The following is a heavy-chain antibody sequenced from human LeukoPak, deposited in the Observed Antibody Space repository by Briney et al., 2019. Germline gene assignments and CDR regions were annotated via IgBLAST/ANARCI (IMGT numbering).Heavy chain of an antibody. CDR2: VSGGGGST. D-gene: IGHD3-9*01. V-gene: IGHV3-23*01. Sequence: GGSLRLSCAASGFTFSSYAMCWVRQAPGKGLEWVSAVSGGGGSTYYADSVKGRFTISRDNSKNTLSLQMNSLRGEDTAIYYCAKAVYYDILTGLRQIRSYYFDYWGLGTLVTVSS. J-gene: IGHJ4*02. CDR1: GFTFSSYA. CDR3: AKAVYYDILTGLRQIRSYYFDY.